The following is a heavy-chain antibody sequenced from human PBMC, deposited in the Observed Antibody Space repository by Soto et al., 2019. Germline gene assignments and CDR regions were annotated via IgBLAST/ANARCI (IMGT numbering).Heavy chain of an antibody. J-gene: IGHJ6*02. Sequence: ASVKVSCKASGGTFSSYAISWVRQAPGQGLEWMGGIIPIFGTANYAQKFQGRVTITADKSTSTAYMELSSLRSEDTAVYYCARRRTTVTSYYYYYGMDVWGQGTTVTSP. D-gene: IGHD4-17*01. CDR1: GGTFSSYA. CDR3: ARRRTTVTSYYYYYGMDV. CDR2: IIPIFGTA. V-gene: IGHV1-69*06.